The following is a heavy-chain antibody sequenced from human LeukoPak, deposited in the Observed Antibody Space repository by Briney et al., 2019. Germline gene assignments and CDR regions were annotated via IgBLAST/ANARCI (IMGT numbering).Heavy chain of an antibody. D-gene: IGHD5-18*01. V-gene: IGHV5-51*01. J-gene: IGHJ4*02. CDR3: ARHDTSMVYYFNS. CDR2: IYPGDSDA. CDR1: GYSFTNYW. Sequence: GESLKISCKGSGYSFTNYWIGWVRQMPGKGLEWMGIIYPGDSDARYSPSFQGQVTISADKSISTAYLQWSSLKASDTALYYCARHDTSMVYYFNSWGQGTLVTVSS.